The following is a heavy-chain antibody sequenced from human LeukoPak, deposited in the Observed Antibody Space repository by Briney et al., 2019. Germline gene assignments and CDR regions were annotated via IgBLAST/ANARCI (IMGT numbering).Heavy chain of an antibody. V-gene: IGHV4-34*01. CDR1: SGSFGGYY. Sequence: PSETLSLTCAVYSGSFGGYYWNWLRQPPGKGLEWIGEINHSGSTNYNPSLKSRVTISVDTSKNQFSLKLSSVTAADTAVYYCARGAGYSSSNDYWGQGTLVTVSS. D-gene: IGHD6-13*01. CDR3: ARGAGYSSSNDY. J-gene: IGHJ4*02. CDR2: INHSGST.